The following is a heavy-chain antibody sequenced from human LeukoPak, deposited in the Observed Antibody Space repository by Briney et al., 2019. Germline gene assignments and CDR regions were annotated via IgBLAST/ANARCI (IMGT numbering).Heavy chain of an antibody. CDR1: AFIFSNYG. CDR3: AKASRYCSGNSCYSHYFDY. CDR2: LRYDGSNK. D-gene: IGHD2-15*01. V-gene: IGHV3-30*02. Sequence: QPGGSLRLSCAASAFIFSNYGMHWVRQAPGKGPEWVAFLRYDGSNKYYADSVKGRFTISRDNSKNTLYLQMNSLRVEDTAVYYCAKASRYCSGNSCYSHYFDYWGQGTLVTVSS. J-gene: IGHJ4*02.